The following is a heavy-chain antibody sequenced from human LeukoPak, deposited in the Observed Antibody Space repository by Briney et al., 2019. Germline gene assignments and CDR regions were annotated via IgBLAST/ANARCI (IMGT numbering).Heavy chain of an antibody. J-gene: IGHJ4*02. D-gene: IGHD3-22*01. CDR3: ATVDYYRGMPFDY. V-gene: IGHV1-24*01. CDR2: FDPEDGET. Sequence: ASVKVSCKVSGHTLTELSMHWVRQAPGKGLEWMGGFDPEDGETIYAQKSQGRVTMTEDTSTDTAYMELSSLRSEDTAVYYCATVDYYRGMPFDYWGQGTLVTVSS. CDR1: GHTLTELS.